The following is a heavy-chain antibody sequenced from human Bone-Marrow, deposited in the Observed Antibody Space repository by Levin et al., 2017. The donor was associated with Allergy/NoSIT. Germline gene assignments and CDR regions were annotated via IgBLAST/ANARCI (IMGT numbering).Heavy chain of an antibody. J-gene: IGHJ4*02. CDR2: ISVSSTSI. V-gene: IGHV3-21*01. Sequence: PGGSLRLSCAASGFTFSSYSMNWVRQAPGKGLEWVSSISVSSTSISYADSVKGRFTISRDNAKNSLYLQMNSLRVEDTAVYYCVSDLWLPGYWGQGTLVTVSS. CDR1: GFTFSSYS. CDR3: VSDLWLPGY. D-gene: IGHD5-18*01.